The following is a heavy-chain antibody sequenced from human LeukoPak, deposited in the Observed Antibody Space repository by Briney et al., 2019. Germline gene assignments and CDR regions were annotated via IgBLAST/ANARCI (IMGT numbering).Heavy chain of an antibody. V-gene: IGHV3-23*01. Sequence: HPGGPRRPSCAASGFTFSSYAMSWLRQAPGKGLEWVSGISGSGGSTYYADSVKGRFTISRDNSRDTLYLQMNSLRAEDTAVYYCATGRWGSQPSEFDLWGRGTLVIASS. CDR3: ATGRWGSQPSEFDL. CDR2: ISGSGGST. D-gene: IGHD7-27*01. CDR1: GFTFSSYA. J-gene: IGHJ2*01.